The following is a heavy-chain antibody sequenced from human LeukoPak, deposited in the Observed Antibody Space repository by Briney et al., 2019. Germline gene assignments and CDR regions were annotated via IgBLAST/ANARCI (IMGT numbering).Heavy chain of an antibody. CDR1: GGSINSGSYY. Sequence: PSETLSLTCTVSGGSINSGSYYWSWIRQSAGKGLGWIGRVDTSGNPNYNPSLKSRVTISVDTSKNQFSLKLSSVTAADTAVYYCARTVITIFGVEEWFDPWGQGTLVTVSS. D-gene: IGHD3-3*01. CDR3: ARTVITIFGVEEWFDP. CDR2: VDTSGNP. V-gene: IGHV4-61*02. J-gene: IGHJ5*02.